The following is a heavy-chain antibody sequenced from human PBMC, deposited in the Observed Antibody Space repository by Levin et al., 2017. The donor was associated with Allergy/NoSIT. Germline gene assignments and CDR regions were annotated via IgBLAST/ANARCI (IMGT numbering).Heavy chain of an antibody. V-gene: IGHV1-69*04. CDR1: GGTFSSYT. D-gene: IGHD5-12*01. J-gene: IGHJ4*02. CDR2: IIPILGIA. Sequence: SVKVSCKASGGTFSSYTISWVRQAPGQGLEWMGRIIPILGIANYAQKFQGRVTITADKSTSTAYMELSSLRSEDTAVYYCAREIWAGYSGYDSREINSVDDYWGQGTLVTVSS. CDR3: AREIWAGYSGYDSREINSVDDY.